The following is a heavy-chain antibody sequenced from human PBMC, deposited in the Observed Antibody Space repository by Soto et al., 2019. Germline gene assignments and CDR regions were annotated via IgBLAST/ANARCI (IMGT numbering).Heavy chain of an antibody. CDR1: GGSFSGYY. CDR3: AREGGEQLAGSGDRDNWFDP. D-gene: IGHD6-6*01. J-gene: IGHJ5*02. V-gene: IGHV4-34*01. CDR2: INHSGST. Sequence: SETLSLTCAVYGGSFSGYYWSWIRQPPGKGLEWIGEINHSGSTNYNPSLKSRVTISVDTSKNQFSQKLSSVTAADTAVYYCAREGGEQLAGSGDRDNWFDPWGQGTLVTVSS.